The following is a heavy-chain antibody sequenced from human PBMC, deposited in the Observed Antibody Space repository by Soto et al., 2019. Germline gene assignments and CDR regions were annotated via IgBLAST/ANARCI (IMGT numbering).Heavy chain of an antibody. D-gene: IGHD5-12*01. Sequence: SETLSLTCAVSGGSISSGGYSWSWIRQPPGKGLEWIGYIYHSGSTYYNPSLKSRVTISVDRSKNQFSLKLSSVTAADTAVYYCARLARTQTDIVATTYFDYWGQGTLVTSPQ. CDR2: IYHSGST. V-gene: IGHV4-30-2*01. J-gene: IGHJ4*02. CDR3: ARLARTQTDIVATTYFDY. CDR1: GGSISSGGYS.